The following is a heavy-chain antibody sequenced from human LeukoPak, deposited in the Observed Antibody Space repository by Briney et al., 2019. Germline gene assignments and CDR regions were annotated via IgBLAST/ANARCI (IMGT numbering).Heavy chain of an antibody. D-gene: IGHD3-22*01. V-gene: IGHV1-2*02. CDR1: GYTFTGYY. CDR2: INPNSGGT. Sequence: ASVKVSCKASGYTFTGYYMHWVRQAPGQGLEWMGWINPNSGGTNYAQKFQGRVTMTRDTSISTAYMELSRLRSDDTAVYYCARGSHYYDSSGYYHVEDYWGQGTLVTVSS. J-gene: IGHJ4*02. CDR3: ARGSHYYDSSGYYHVEDY.